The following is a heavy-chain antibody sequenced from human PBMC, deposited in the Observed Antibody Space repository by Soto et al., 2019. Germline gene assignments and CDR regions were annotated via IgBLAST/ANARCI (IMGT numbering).Heavy chain of an antibody. CDR2: IIPIFGTA. D-gene: IGHD2-2*01. J-gene: IGHJ6*02. CDR3: ARDNLGYCISTSCYYYYGMDV. Sequence: QVQLVQSGAEVKKPGSSVKVSCKASGGTFSSYAISWVRQAPGQGLEWMGGIIPIFGTANYAQKFQGRVTITADEYTSTAYMELSSLSSEDTAVYYCARDNLGYCISTSCYYYYGMDVWGQGTTVTVSS. CDR1: GGTFSSYA. V-gene: IGHV1-69*12.